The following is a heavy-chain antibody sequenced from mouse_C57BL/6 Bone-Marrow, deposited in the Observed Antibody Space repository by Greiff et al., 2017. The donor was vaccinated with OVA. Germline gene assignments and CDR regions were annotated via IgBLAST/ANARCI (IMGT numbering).Heavy chain of an antibody. CDR2: IHPTSGST. Sequence: VQLQQPGAELVKPGASVKLSCKASGYTFTSYWMHWVKQRPGQGLEWIGMIHPTSGSTNYNEKFKSKATVTVDKSSSTAYMQLSSLTSEDSAVYYCARLPLYYAMDDWGQGTSVTVSS. V-gene: IGHV1-64*01. D-gene: IGHD5-5*01. J-gene: IGHJ4*01. CDR1: GYTFTSYW. CDR3: ARLPLYYAMDD.